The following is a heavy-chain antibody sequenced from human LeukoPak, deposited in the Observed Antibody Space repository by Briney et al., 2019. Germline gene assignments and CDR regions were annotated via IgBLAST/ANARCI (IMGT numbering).Heavy chain of an antibody. J-gene: IGHJ6*04. CDR2: IYERPNT. CDR1: GGSISSHY. D-gene: IGHD3-3*01. CDR3: AREVLQGSSQGMDV. Sequence: PTETLSLTCTVSGGSISSHYWSWVRQPPGQGLEWLAYIYERPNTNYNPSLKSRLSISMVTSKNQFSLNLTSVTAADTAVYYCAREVLQGSSQGMDVWGKGATVRVSS. V-gene: IGHV4-59*11.